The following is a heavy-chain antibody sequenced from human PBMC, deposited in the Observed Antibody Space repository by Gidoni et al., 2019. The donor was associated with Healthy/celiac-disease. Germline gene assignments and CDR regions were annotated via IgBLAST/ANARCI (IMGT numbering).Heavy chain of an antibody. V-gene: IGHV1-69*01. J-gene: IGHJ5*02. Sequence: QVQLVQSGAEVKKPGSSVKVSCKASGGTFSSYAISWVRQAPGQGLEWMGGIIPIFGTANYAQKFQGRVTITADESTSTAYMELSSLRSEDTAVYYCARDVYGSGRSNKLGWFDPWGQGTLVTVSS. CDR1: GGTFSSYA. CDR2: IIPIFGTA. D-gene: IGHD3-10*01. CDR3: ARDVYGSGRSNKLGWFDP.